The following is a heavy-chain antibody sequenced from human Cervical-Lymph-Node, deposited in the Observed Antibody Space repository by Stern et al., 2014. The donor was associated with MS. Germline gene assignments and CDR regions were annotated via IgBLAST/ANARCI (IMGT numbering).Heavy chain of an antibody. CDR3: VVGIPALKPSYYGMDF. V-gene: IGHV1-18*01. D-gene: IGHD2-2*01. CDR2: ISAYDGNT. Sequence: QLVQSGGEVKKPGASVKVSCKASGYTFTNYGISWVRQAPGQGLEWMGWISAYDGNTQYAQRLQDSVTMTTNTLTPTDYMELRNLRSDDTAVYFCVVGIPALKPSYYGMDFWGQGTSVTVS. J-gene: IGHJ6*02. CDR1: GYTFTNYG.